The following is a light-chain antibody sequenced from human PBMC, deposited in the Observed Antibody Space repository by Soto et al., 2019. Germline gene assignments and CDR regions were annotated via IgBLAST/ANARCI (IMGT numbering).Light chain of an antibody. CDR3: AAGDDSLNGVV. J-gene: IGLJ2*01. Sequence: QPVLTQPPSASGTPGQRVTISCSGSSSNIGSKTVNWYQQLPGTAPKLLIYSNNQRPSGVPDRFSGSKSGTSASLAISGLQSEDEADYYCAAGDDSLNGVVFGGGTKLTVL. CDR1: SSNIGSKT. V-gene: IGLV1-44*01. CDR2: SNN.